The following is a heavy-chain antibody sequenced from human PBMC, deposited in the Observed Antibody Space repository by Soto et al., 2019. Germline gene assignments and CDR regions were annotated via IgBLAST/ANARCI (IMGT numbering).Heavy chain of an antibody. J-gene: IGHJ6*03. Sequence: ASVKVSCKASGGTFSSYTISWVRQAPGQGLEWMGRIIPILGIASYAQKFQGRVTITADKSTSTAYMELSSLRSEDTAVYYCARDFVTMVRGVMDYYYYYMDVWGKGTTVTVSS. CDR1: GGTFSSYT. D-gene: IGHD3-10*01. V-gene: IGHV1-69*04. CDR3: ARDFVTMVRGVMDYYYYYMDV. CDR2: IIPILGIA.